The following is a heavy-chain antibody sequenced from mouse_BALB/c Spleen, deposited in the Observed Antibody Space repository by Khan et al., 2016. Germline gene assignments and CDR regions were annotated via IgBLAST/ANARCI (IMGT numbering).Heavy chain of an antibody. CDR3: ARYDGSTYGRGMDY. V-gene: IGHV3-8*02. Sequence: EVQLQESGPSLVKLSQTLSLTCSVTGDSITSGYWNWIRKFPGNKLEYMGYISHSGSTYYNPSPQSRLSITRDTSTNQYYLQLNSVTTEDTATYYCARYDGSTYGRGMDYWGQGTSVTVSS. CDR2: ISHSGST. J-gene: IGHJ4*01. D-gene: IGHD1-1*01. CDR1: GDSITSGY.